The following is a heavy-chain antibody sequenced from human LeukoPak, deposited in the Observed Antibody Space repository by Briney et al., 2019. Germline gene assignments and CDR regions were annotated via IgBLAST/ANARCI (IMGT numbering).Heavy chain of an antibody. CDR2: TYYRSKWNT. D-gene: IGHD5-12*01. J-gene: IGHJ3*02. V-gene: IGHV6-1*01. CDR3: ARGYGSGYEDI. CDR1: GDTVSSNSAA. Sequence: SQTLSLTCAISGDTVSSNSAAWNWFRQSPSRGLEWLGRTYYRSKWNTEYAVSVRGRISINADTSKNQFSLQVNSVTPEDTAVYYCARGYGSGYEDICGQGTMVSVSS.